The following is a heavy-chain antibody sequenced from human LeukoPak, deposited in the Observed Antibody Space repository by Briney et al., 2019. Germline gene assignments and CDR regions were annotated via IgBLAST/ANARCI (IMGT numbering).Heavy chain of an antibody. D-gene: IGHD6-13*01. CDR3: AKGLYSSSWYFDY. CDR2: ISGSGDNT. V-gene: IGHV3-23*01. Sequence: GGSLRLSCAASGFTFSSYSMNWVRQAPGKGLEWVSSISGSGDNTYYADSVKGRFTVSRDNSKNTLYLQMNSLRAEDTAVYYCAKGLYSSSWYFDYWGQGTLVAVSS. CDR1: GFTFSSYS. J-gene: IGHJ4*02.